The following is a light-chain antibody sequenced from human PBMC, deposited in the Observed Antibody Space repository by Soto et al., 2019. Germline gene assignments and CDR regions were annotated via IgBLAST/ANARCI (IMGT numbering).Light chain of an antibody. CDR1: QSVSSY. CDR2: DAS. CDR3: QHSSNWPLT. J-gene: IGKJ4*01. Sequence: EIVLTQSPATMSLSPGERAXLSCRASQSVSSYLAWYQQKPGQAPRLLIYDASNRATGIPARFSGSGSGTDFTLTISSLEPEDLAVYYCQHSSNWPLTFGGGTKVDIK. V-gene: IGKV3-11*01.